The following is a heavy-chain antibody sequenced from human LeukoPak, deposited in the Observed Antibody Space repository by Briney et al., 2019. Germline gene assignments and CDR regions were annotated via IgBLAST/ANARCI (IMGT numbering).Heavy chain of an antibody. CDR3: AGDSRGGSIHGPGYYFDY. V-gene: IGHV3-53*01. Sequence: GGSLRLSCAASGFTVSSNYMSWVRQAPGKGLEWVSVIYSGGSTYYADSVKGRFTISRDNSKNTQYLQMNSLRAEDTAVYYCAGDSRGGSIHGPGYYFDYWGQGTLVTVSS. CDR2: IYSGGST. CDR1: GFTVSSNY. D-gene: IGHD1-26*01. J-gene: IGHJ4*02.